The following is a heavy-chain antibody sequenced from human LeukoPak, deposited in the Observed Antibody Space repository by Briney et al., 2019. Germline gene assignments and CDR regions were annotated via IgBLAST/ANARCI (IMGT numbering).Heavy chain of an antibody. J-gene: IGHJ6*04. CDR3: AELGITMIGGV. D-gene: IGHD3-10*02. Sequence: GGSLSLSCAAAGFTFSSYKMKWLRQAPGEGLEGFSYISSSGSIIYYADSVKGRFTISRDNAKNSLYLQMNSLRAEDTAVYYCAELGITMIGGVWGKGTTVTISS. V-gene: IGHV3-48*03. CDR2: ISSSGSII. CDR1: GFTFSSYK.